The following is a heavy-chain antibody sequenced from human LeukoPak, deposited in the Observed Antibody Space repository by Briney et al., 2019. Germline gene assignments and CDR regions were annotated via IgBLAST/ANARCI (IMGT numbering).Heavy chain of an antibody. J-gene: IGHJ4*02. Sequence: PGGSLRLSCAASGXTFSSYAMHWVRQAPGKGLEWVAVISYDGSNKYYADSVKGRFTISRDNSKNTLYLQMNSLRAEDTAVYYCAIRYSYGYGLDYWGQGTLVTVSS. CDR2: ISYDGSNK. V-gene: IGHV3-30-3*01. CDR3: AIRYSYGYGLDY. CDR1: GXTFSSYA. D-gene: IGHD5-18*01.